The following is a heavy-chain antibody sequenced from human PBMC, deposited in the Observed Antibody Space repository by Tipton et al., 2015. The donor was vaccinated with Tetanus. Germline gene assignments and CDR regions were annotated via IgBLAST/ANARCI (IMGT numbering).Heavy chain of an antibody. CDR2: INSDGSST. Sequence: SLRLSCAASGFTFSSYWMHWVRQAPGKGLVWVSRINSDGSSTSYADSVKGRFTISRDNAKNTLYLQMNSLRAEDTAVYYCARASSGWQYPIDYWGQGTLVTVSS. CDR1: GFTFSSYW. CDR3: ARASSGWQYPIDY. J-gene: IGHJ4*02. V-gene: IGHV3-74*01. D-gene: IGHD6-19*01.